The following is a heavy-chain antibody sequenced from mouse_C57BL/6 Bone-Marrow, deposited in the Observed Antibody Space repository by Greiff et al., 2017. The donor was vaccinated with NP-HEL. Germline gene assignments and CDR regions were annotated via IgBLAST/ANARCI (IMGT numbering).Heavy chain of an antibody. CDR1: GYTFTSYW. CDR3: ARQGIAWFAY. Sequence: VQLQQPGTELVKPGASVKLSCKASGYTFTSYWMHWVTPRPGQALEWIGNFYPSYGGTNHNEKFKSKATLTVDKSSSAAYMQLSSLTSEDSAVYYCARQGIAWFAYWGQGTLVTVSA. V-gene: IGHV1-53*01. J-gene: IGHJ3*01. CDR2: FYPSYGGT.